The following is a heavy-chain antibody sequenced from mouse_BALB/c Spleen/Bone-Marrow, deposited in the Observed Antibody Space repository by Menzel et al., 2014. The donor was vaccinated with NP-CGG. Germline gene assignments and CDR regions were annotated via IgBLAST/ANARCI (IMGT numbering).Heavy chain of an antibody. J-gene: IGHJ4*01. CDR2: IYPGNSDT. Sequence: VQLQQPGTVLARPGASVKMSCKASGYTFTSYWMHWVKQRPGQGLEWIGAIYPGNSDTSYNQKFKGKAKLTAVTSTSTAYMELSSLTNEDSAVYYCTAPYGNYVGYYAMDYWGQGTSVTVSS. CDR3: TAPYGNYVGYYAMDY. D-gene: IGHD2-1*01. CDR1: GYTFTSYW. V-gene: IGHV1-5*01.